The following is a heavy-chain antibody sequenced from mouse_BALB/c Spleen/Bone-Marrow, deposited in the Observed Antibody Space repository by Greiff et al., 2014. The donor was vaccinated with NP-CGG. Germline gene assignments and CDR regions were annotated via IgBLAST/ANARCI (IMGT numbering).Heavy chain of an antibody. J-gene: IGHJ2*01. CDR1: GFNIKDTY. Sequence: EVKLVESGAELVKPGASVKLSCTASGFNIKDTYMHWVKQRPEQGLEWIGRIDPANGNTKYDPKFQGKATITADTSSNTAYLQLSSLTSEDTAVYYGARYYYGSSYFDDWGQGTTLTVSS. V-gene: IGHV14-3*02. CDR3: ARYYYGSSYFDD. D-gene: IGHD1-1*01. CDR2: IDPANGNT.